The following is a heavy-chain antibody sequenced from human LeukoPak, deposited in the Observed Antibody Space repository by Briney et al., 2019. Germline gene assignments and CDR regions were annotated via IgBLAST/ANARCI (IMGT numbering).Heavy chain of an antibody. CDR3: ARDRSGSYYRDY. CDR1: GFTVSSHR. CDR2: ISRGSSYI. V-gene: IGHV3-21*01. Sequence: PGGCLRLSFSAYGFTVSSHRMNSVRQTAGKGLEWVSSISRGSSYIYYADSVKGRFNISRDNAKNSLYLQMNSLRAEDTAVYYCARDRSGSYYRDYWGQGTLVTVSS. D-gene: IGHD1-26*01. J-gene: IGHJ4*02.